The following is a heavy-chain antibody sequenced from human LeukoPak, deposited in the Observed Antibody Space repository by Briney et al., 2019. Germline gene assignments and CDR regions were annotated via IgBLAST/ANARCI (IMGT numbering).Heavy chain of an antibody. CDR3: ARDWVVVAATLYYYGMDV. Sequence: PGGSLRLSCAASGFTFSSYSMNWVRQAPGKGLEWVSSISSSSNYIYYADSVKGRFTISRDNAKNSLYLQMNSLRAEDTAVYYCARDWVVVAATLYYYGMDVWGQGTTVTVSS. V-gene: IGHV3-21*01. D-gene: IGHD2-15*01. J-gene: IGHJ6*02. CDR2: ISSSSNYI. CDR1: GFTFSSYS.